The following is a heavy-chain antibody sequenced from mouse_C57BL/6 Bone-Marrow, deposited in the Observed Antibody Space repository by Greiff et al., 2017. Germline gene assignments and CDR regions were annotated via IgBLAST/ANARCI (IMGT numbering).Heavy chain of an antibody. V-gene: IGHV1-55*01. Sequence: QVQLQQPGAELVKPGASVKMSCKASGYTFTSYWITWVKQRPGQGLEWIGDIYPGSGSTNYNEKFKSKATLTVDTSSSTAYMQLSSLTSEDSAVYYCARGGDYYGSSYVPLYWYFDVWGTGTTVTVSS. CDR3: ARGGDYYGSSYVPLYWYFDV. D-gene: IGHD1-1*01. CDR1: GYTFTSYW. J-gene: IGHJ1*03. CDR2: IYPGSGST.